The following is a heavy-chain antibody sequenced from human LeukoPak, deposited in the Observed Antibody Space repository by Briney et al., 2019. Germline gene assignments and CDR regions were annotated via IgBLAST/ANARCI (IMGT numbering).Heavy chain of an antibody. J-gene: IGHJ6*03. CDR3: AKDRAYYYYMDV. Sequence: GGSLRLSCAASGFTFSSYGMHWVRQAPGKGLERVAFIRYDGSNKYYADSVKGRFTISRDNSKNTLYLQMNSLRAEDTAVYYCAKDRAYYYYMDVWGKGTTVTVSS. CDR1: GFTFSSYG. D-gene: IGHD3-10*01. V-gene: IGHV3-30*02. CDR2: IRYDGSNK.